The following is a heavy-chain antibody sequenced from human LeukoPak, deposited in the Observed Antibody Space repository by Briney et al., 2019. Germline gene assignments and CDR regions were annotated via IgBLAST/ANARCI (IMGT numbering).Heavy chain of an antibody. Sequence: SETLSLTCTVSGGSISSGSYYWSWIRQPAGKGLEWIGRIYTSGSTNYNPSLKSRVTISVDTSKNQFSLKLSSVTAADTAVYYCARFRYYYDSSPYWGQGTLVTVSS. J-gene: IGHJ4*02. CDR1: GGSISSGSYY. V-gene: IGHV4-61*02. D-gene: IGHD3-22*01. CDR2: IYTSGST. CDR3: ARFRYYYDSSPY.